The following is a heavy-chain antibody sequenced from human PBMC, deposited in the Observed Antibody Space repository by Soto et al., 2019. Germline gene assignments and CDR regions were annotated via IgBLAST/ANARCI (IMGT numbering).Heavy chain of an antibody. V-gene: IGHV1-18*01. CDR3: ARDRQNYGSFDY. CDR1: GYTFTNYG. Sequence: QVQLVQSGAEVKKPGASVKVPCKASGYTFTNYGISWVRQAPGQGLEWMGWINSYNGITNNAQTFQGRVTMTTDTSTYAAYMELRSLRSDDSAVYYCARDRQNYGSFDYWGQGTLVTVSS. J-gene: IGHJ4*02. D-gene: IGHD4-17*01. CDR2: INSYNGIT.